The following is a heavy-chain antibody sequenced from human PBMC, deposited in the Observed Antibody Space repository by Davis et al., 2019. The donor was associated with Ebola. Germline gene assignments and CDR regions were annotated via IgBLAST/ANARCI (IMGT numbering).Heavy chain of an antibody. D-gene: IGHD2-2*01. CDR2: IRWNSGSI. J-gene: IGHJ4*02. CDR1: GFTFDDYA. V-gene: IGHV3-9*01. CDR3: AKDYCSSTSCFFDY. Sequence: SLKISCAASGFTFDDYAMHWVRQGPGKGLEWFSGIRWNSGSIGYADSVKGRFTISRDNAKNSLYLQMNSLRAEDTALYYCAKDYCSSTSCFFDYWGQGTLVTVSS.